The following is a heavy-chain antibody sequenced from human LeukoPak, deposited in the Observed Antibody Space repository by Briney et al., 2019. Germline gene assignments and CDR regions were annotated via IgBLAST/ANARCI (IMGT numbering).Heavy chain of an antibody. Sequence: SVKVSCKASGGTFSSYAISWVRQAPGQGLEWMGGIIPIFGTANYAQKFQGRVTITADESTSTAYMELSSLRSEDTAVYYCAKARTTYSSGWYTRKSGSWYYYYYMDVWGKGTTVTVSS. CDR1: GGTFSSYA. CDR2: IIPIFGTA. V-gene: IGHV1-69*01. D-gene: IGHD6-19*01. J-gene: IGHJ6*03. CDR3: AKARTTYSSGWYTRKSGSWYYYYYMDV.